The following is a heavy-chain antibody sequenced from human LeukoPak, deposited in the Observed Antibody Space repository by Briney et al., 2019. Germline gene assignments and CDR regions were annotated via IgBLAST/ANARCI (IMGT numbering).Heavy chain of an antibody. V-gene: IGHV3-43*02. CDR3: SMDPHSSYGDYVVLDS. J-gene: IGHJ4*02. CDR1: GFTFGDYA. CDR2: ISGHGSST. Sequence: GGSLRLSCAASGFTFGDYAIHWVRQAPGKGLEWVSLISGHGSSTYYADSVKGRFSISRDNNKNSLYLQMNSLKTANTAFYLCSMDPHSSYGDYVVLDSWGQGTLVTVSS. D-gene: IGHD4-17*01.